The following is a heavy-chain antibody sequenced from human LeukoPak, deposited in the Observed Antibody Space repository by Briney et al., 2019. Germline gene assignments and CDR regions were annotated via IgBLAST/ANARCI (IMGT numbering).Heavy chain of an antibody. CDR3: ARDTSGWPKQPDY. CDR1: GFTFSTYS. Sequence: GGSLRLSCAASGFTFSTYSMNWVRQAPGKGLEWVSSISSSSSYIYYADSVKGRFTISRDSAKNSLYLQMNSLRAEDTAVYYCARDTSGWPKQPDYWGQGTLVTVSS. CDR2: ISSSSSYI. V-gene: IGHV3-21*01. D-gene: IGHD6-19*01. J-gene: IGHJ4*02.